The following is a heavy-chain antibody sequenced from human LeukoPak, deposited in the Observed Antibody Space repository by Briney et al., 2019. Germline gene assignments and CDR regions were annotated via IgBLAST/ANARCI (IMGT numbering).Heavy chain of an antibody. Sequence: SETLSLTCTVSGGSISSYYWSWIRQPPGKGLEWIGYIYYSGSTNYNPSLKSRVTISVDTSKNQFSLKLSSVTAADTAVYYCARHGVVTAMDYWGQGVLVTVSS. V-gene: IGHV4-59*08. CDR3: ARHGVVTAMDY. D-gene: IGHD2-21*02. CDR2: IYYSGST. CDR1: GGSISSYY. J-gene: IGHJ4*02.